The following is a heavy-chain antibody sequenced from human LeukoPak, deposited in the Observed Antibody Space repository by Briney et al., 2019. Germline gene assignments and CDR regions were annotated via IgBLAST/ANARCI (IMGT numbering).Heavy chain of an antibody. CDR1: GFTFSDYY. Sequence: GGSLRLSRAASGFTFSDYYMSWIRQAPGKGLEWVSYISSSSSYTNYADSVKGRFTISRDNAKNSLYLQMNSLRAEDTAVYYCARGRYSYGPAVDYWGQGTLVTVSS. CDR2: ISSSSSYT. D-gene: IGHD5-18*01. CDR3: ARGRYSYGPAVDY. V-gene: IGHV3-11*06. J-gene: IGHJ4*02.